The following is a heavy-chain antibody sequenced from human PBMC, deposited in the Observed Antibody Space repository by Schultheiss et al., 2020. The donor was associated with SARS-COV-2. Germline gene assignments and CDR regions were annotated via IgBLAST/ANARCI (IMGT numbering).Heavy chain of an antibody. CDR1: GFTFSSYA. D-gene: IGHD3-22*01. CDR2: ISYDGSNK. CDR3: ARDYYDSSGYRGNFDY. Sequence: GGSLRLSCAASGFTFSSYAMHWVRQAPGKGLEWVAVISYDGSNKYYADSVKGRFTISRDNSKNTLYLQMNSLRAEDTAVYYCARDYYDSSGYRGNFDYWGQGTLVTVSS. V-gene: IGHV3-30*07. J-gene: IGHJ4*02.